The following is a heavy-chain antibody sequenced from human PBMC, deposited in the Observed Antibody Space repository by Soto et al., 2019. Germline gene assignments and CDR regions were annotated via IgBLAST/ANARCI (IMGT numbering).Heavy chain of an antibody. CDR1: GGTFSSYA. D-gene: IGHD3-16*01. CDR2: IIPIFGTA. Sequence: QVQLVQSGAEVKKPGSSVKVSCKASGGTFSSYAISWVRQAPGQGLEWMGGIIPIFGTANYAQKFQGRVTITADESTSTDYMELSSLRAEDTAVYYCALMRVGGTKTHHYYCGMDVWGQGTTVTVSS. V-gene: IGHV1-69*01. CDR3: ALMRVGGTKTHHYYCGMDV. J-gene: IGHJ6*02.